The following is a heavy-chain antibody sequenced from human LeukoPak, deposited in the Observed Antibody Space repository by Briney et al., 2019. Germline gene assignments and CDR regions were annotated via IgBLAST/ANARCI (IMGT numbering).Heavy chain of an antibody. V-gene: IGHV5-51*01. D-gene: IGHD5-24*01. CDR1: GYSFTSYW. CDR3: ATHPGGLQSGFDN. CDR2: IHPGDSDT. Sequence: PGESLKISCKSSGYSFTSYWIGWVRQMPGKGLENMGIIHPGDSDTRYSPSFQGQVTISVDRSSSTAYIQWSRLKASDTAMYYCATHPGGLQSGFDNWGQGTLVTVSS. J-gene: IGHJ4*02.